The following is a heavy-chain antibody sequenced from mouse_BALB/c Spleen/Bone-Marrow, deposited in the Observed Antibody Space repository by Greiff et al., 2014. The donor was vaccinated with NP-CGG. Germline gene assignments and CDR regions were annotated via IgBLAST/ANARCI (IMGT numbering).Heavy chain of an antibody. J-gene: IGHJ4*01. Sequence: EVQLQQSGPELVKPGTSVKISCKTSGYTFTEYTMHRVKQSHGKSLEWIGGINPNNGGTSYNQKFKGKATLTVDESSSTAYMELRSLTSEDSAVYYCARSEGRYYFAMNYWGQGTSVTVSS. CDR1: GYTFTEYT. CDR3: ARSEGRYYFAMNY. CDR2: INPNNGGT. V-gene: IGHV1-18*01.